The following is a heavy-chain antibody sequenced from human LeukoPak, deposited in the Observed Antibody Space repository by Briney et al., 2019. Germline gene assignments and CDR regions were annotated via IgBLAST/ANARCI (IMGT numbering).Heavy chain of an antibody. CDR3: ARDRWSGYDFWSGYLDY. D-gene: IGHD3-3*01. Sequence: SETLSLTCTVSGGSISSYYWSWIRQPAGKGLEWIGRIYTSGSTNYNPSLKSRVTMSVDTSKNQFSLKLSSVTAADTAVYYCARDRWSGYDFWSGYLDYWGQGTVVTVSS. CDR2: IYTSGST. V-gene: IGHV4-4*07. J-gene: IGHJ4*02. CDR1: GGSISSYY.